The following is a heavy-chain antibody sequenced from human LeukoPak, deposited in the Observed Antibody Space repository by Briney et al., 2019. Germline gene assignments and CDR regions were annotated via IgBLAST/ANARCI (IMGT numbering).Heavy chain of an antibody. CDR2: ISWNSGSI. D-gene: IGHD3-22*01. J-gene: IGHJ5*02. Sequence: GGSLRLSCAASGFTFDDYAMHWVRQAPGKGLEWVSGISWNSGSIGYADSVKGQFTISRDNAKNSLYLQMNSLRAEDTALYYCAAMYYYDSSGYPINWFDPWGQGTLVTVSS. CDR3: AAMYYYDSSGYPINWFDP. CDR1: GFTFDDYA. V-gene: IGHV3-9*01.